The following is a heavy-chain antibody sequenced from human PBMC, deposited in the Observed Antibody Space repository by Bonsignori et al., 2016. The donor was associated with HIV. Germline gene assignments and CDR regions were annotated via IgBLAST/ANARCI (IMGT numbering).Heavy chain of an antibody. CDR2: ISGSGGST. D-gene: IGHD3-10*01. CDR3: AKGTGRVYYYYMDV. J-gene: IGHJ6*03. Sequence: RQAPGKGLEWVSAISGSGGSTYYADSVKGRFTISRDNSKNTLYLQMNSLRAEDTAVYYCAKGTGRVYYYYMDVWGKGTTVTVSS. V-gene: IGHV3-23*01.